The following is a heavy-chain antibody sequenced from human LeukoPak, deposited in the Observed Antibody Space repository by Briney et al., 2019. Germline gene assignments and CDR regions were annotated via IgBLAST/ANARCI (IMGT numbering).Heavy chain of an antibody. CDR1: GASISSSSYY. CDR3: ATTAVRGNTGDFDY. J-gene: IGHJ4*02. V-gene: IGHV4-39*01. D-gene: IGHD3-10*01. CDR2: IYYTGST. Sequence: SETLSLTCTVSGASISSSSYYWGWIRQPPGKGLEWIGSIYYTGSTYYNPSLKSRVTISVDTSKDQFSLKLSSVTAADTAVYYCATTAVRGNTGDFDYWGQGTLVTVSS.